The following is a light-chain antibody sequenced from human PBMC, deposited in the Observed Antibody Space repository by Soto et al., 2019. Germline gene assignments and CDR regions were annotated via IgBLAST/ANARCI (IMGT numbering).Light chain of an antibody. Sequence: DIQMTQSPSSVSASVGDRVTITCRASQGISSYLAWYQQRPGSAPKLLIYAASSLQSGVPSRFSGSGSGTDFTLTSTSLQPEDFATYYRQQANSLPRTFGPGTKVDFK. J-gene: IGKJ3*01. V-gene: IGKV1-12*01. CDR2: AAS. CDR3: QQANSLPRT. CDR1: QGISSY.